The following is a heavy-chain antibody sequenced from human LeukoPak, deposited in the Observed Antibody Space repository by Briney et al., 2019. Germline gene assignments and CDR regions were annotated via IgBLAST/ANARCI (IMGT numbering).Heavy chain of an antibody. V-gene: IGHV3-15*01. Sequence: GGSLRLSCAASGFIFNSGFTFNNAWMTWVRQAPGKGLEWVGRIKTKSDGGTIDYAAPVKGRFTIPRDDAKTTLYLQMNSLKTEDAAVYYCTTDLWVRHVSDYYYMDVWGEGTTVTISS. CDR3: TTDLWVRHVSDYYYMDV. CDR1: GFIFNSGFTFNNAW. CDR2: IKTKSDGGTI. D-gene: IGHD5-12*01. J-gene: IGHJ6*03.